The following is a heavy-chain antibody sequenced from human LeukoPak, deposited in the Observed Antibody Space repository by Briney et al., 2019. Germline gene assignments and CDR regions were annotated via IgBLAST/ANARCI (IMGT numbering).Heavy chain of an antibody. CDR3: ARQHDSSGYT. Sequence: SXXXSXTXTXXGXXIXSYXXSWXXQPPGKGLEWIGYIYYSGSTNYNPSLKSRVTISVDTSKNQFSLKLSSVTAADTAVYYCARQHDSSGYTWGQGTLVTVSS. V-gene: IGHV4-59*08. D-gene: IGHD3-22*01. J-gene: IGHJ5*02. CDR1: GXXIXSYX. CDR2: IYYSGST.